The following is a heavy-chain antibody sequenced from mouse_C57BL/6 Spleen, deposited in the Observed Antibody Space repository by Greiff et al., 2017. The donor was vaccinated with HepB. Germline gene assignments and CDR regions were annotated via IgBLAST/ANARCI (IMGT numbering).Heavy chain of an antibody. Sequence: VQLQQSGAELVKPGASVKMSCKASGYTFTSYWITWVKQRPGQGLEWIGDIYPGSGSTNYNEKFKSKATLTVDTSSSTAYMQLSSLTSEDSAVYYCARYSYYDYDDAMDYWGQGTSVTVSS. V-gene: IGHV1-55*01. CDR1: GYTFTSYW. CDR3: ARYSYYDYDDAMDY. CDR2: IYPGSGST. D-gene: IGHD2-4*01. J-gene: IGHJ4*01.